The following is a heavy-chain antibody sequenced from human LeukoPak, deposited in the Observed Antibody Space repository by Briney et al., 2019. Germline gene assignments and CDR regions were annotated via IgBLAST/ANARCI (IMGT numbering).Heavy chain of an antibody. D-gene: IGHD6-25*01. CDR1: GFTFDDYA. V-gene: IGHV3-43D*04. J-gene: IGHJ6*03. CDR3: AKDRGRYYYMDV. CDR2: ISWDGGST. Sequence: PGGSLRLSCAASGFTFDDYAMHWVRQAPVKGLEWVSLISWDGGSTYYADSVKGRFTISRDNSKNSLYLQMNSLRAEDTALYYCAKDRGRYYYMDVWGKGTTVTVSS.